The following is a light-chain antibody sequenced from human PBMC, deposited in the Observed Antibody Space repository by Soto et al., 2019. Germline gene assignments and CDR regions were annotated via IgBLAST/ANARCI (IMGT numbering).Light chain of an antibody. CDR1: QSISSW. V-gene: IGKV1-5*01. CDR2: DAS. CDR3: QQYNRYAVT. J-gene: IGKJ1*01. Sequence: DIQMTQSPSTLSASVGDRVTITCRASQSISSWLAWYQQKPGKAPKLLIYDASSLESGVQSRFSGSGSGTEFTLTIRGLQPDDFAVYYCQQYNRYAVTFGQGTKVDIK.